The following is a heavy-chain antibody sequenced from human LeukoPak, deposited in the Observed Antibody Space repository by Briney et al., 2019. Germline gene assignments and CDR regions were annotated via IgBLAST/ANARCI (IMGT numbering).Heavy chain of an antibody. V-gene: IGHV3-30*18. CDR1: GFTFSSSP. CDR3: AKDLIVSGTATILDY. D-gene: IGHD5-24*01. Sequence: HSGGSLRLSCVASGFTFSSSPMSWVRQAPGKGLEWVAVISYDASYENYADSVKGRFTISRDNSKNTLYLQMNSLGAEDTAVYYCAKDLIVSGTATILDYWGQGTLVTASS. CDR2: ISYDASYE. J-gene: IGHJ4*02.